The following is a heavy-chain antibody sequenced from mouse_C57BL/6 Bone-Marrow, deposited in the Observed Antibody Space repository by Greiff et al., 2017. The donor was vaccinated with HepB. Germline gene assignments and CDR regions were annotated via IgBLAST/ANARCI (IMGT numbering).Heavy chain of an antibody. V-gene: IGHV1-26*01. J-gene: IGHJ2*01. Sequence: EVQLQQSGPELVKPGASVKISCKASGYTFTDYYMNWVKQSHGKSLEWIGDINPNNGGTSYNQKFKGKATLTVDKSSSTAYMELRSLTSEDSAVYYSARGPLRYWGQGTTLTVSS. CDR2: INPNNGGT. CDR3: ARGPLRY. CDR1: GYTFTDYY.